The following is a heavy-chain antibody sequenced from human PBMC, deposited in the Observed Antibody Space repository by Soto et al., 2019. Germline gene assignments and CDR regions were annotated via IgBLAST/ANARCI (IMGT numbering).Heavy chain of an antibody. J-gene: IGHJ4*02. V-gene: IGHV1-18*01. Sequence: QVQLVQSGAEVKKPGASVKVSCKASGYTFTSYGISWVRQAPGQGLEWMGWISAYNGNTNYAQKLQGRVTMTTDTSTSTAYMELRSLRSDDTAVYYCATTIVVVPSAPLGGFDYWGQGTLVTVSS. D-gene: IGHD2-2*01. CDR3: ATTIVVVPSAPLGGFDY. CDR1: GYTFTSYG. CDR2: ISAYNGNT.